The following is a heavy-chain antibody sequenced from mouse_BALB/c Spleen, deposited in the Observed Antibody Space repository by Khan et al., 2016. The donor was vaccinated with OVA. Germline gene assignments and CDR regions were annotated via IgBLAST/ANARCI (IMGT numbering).Heavy chain of an antibody. CDR3: ASHFTGSFAY. V-gene: IGHV5-6*01. Sequence: EVELVESGGDLVKPGGSLKLSCAASGFTFSSYSMSWVRQTPDKRLEWVATISTGGDYTYYPDNVKGRFIISRDDAKNTLYLQMSSLKSEDTAMYYCASHFTGSFAYWGQGTLVTVSA. CDR2: ISTGGDYT. CDR1: GFTFSSYS. J-gene: IGHJ3*01. D-gene: IGHD4-1*01.